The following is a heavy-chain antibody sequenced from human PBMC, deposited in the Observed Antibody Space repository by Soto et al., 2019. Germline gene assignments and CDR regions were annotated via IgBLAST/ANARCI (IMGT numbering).Heavy chain of an antibody. J-gene: IGHJ5*02. CDR1: GGSISGYY. D-gene: IGHD5-12*01. CDR2: IYTSGST. CDR3: ARAGGYEVQGNNWFDP. V-gene: IGHV4-4*07. Sequence: SETLSLTCTVSGGSISGYYWSWIRQPAGKGLEWIGRIYTSGSTNYNPSLKSRVTLSVDTSRNQFSLKLTSVTAADTAVYYCARAGGYEVQGNNWFDPWGQGTLVTVSS.